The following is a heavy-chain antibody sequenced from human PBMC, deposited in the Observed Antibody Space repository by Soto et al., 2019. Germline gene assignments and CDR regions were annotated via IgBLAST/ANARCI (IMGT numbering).Heavy chain of an antibody. J-gene: IGHJ4*02. CDR3: ARAIGPTLFDY. V-gene: IGHV3-13*04. CDR2: IGTAGDT. CDR1: GFTFSSYD. D-gene: IGHD3-22*01. Sequence: GGSLRLSCSASGFTFSSYDMHWVRQGPGKGLEWVSAIGTAGDTNYAGSVKGRFTISRENAKNSLYLQMNSLRAGDTSIYFCARAIGPTLFDYWGQGTLVTVSS.